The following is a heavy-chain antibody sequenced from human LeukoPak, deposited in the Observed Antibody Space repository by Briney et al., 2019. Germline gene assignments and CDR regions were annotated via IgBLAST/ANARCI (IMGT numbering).Heavy chain of an antibody. V-gene: IGHV3-66*01. CDR3: AGEVGA. CDR1: GIDVSSNY. J-gene: IGHJ5*02. CDR2: TYVSGNT. Sequence: SGGSLRLSCTVSGIDVSSNYNSWVRQAPGKGLEWVSVTYVSGNTYYADSVKGRFIVSRDNSKNTLYLEMISLRVEDTGVYYCAGEVGAWGQGTLVTVSS. D-gene: IGHD1-26*01.